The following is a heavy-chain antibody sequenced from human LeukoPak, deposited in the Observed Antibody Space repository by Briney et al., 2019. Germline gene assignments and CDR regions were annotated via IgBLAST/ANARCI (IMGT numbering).Heavy chain of an antibody. D-gene: IGHD6-13*01. CDR2: INHSGST. V-gene: IGHV4-34*01. CDR1: GGSFSGYY. Sequence: SETLSLTCAVYGGSFSGYYWSWIRQPPGKGLEWIGEINHSGSTNYNPSLKSRVTISVDTSKNQFSLKLSSVTAADTAVYYCARPQSAAGFDYWGQGTLVTVSS. CDR3: ARPQSAAGFDY. J-gene: IGHJ4*02.